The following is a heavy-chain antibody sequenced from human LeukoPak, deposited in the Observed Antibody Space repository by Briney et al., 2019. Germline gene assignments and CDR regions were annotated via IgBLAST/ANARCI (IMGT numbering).Heavy chain of an antibody. Sequence: GGSLRHSCAASGFTFSSYAMSWVRQAPGKGLEWVSAISGSGGSTYYADSVKGRFTISRDNSKNTLYLQMNSLRAEDTAVYYCAKGSRGHCSGGSCYHTYNWFDPWGQGTLVTVSS. CDR2: ISGSGGST. D-gene: IGHD2-15*01. CDR3: AKGSRGHCSGGSCYHTYNWFDP. J-gene: IGHJ5*02. V-gene: IGHV3-23*01. CDR1: GFTFSSYA.